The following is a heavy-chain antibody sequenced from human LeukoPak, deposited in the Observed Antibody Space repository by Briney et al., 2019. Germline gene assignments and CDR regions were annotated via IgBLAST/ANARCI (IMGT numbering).Heavy chain of an antibody. CDR1: GGSISSYY. V-gene: IGHV4-59*08. CDR3: ARREISGYDPLFDY. J-gene: IGHJ4*02. D-gene: IGHD5-12*01. CDR2: IYYSGST. Sequence: SETLSLTCTVSGGSISSYYWSWIRQPPGKGLEWIGYIYYSGSTNYNPSLKSRVTISVDTSKNQFSLKLSSVTAADTAVYYCARREISGYDPLFDYWGQGTLVTVSS.